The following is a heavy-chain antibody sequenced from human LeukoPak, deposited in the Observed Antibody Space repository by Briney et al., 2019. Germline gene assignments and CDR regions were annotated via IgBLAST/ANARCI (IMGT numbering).Heavy chain of an antibody. V-gene: IGHV3-66*04. D-gene: IGHD3-9*01. Sequence: GGSLRLSCAASEFSVGSNYMTWVRQAPGKGLEWVSLIYSGGSTYYADSVKGRFSISRDNAKNSLFLQMNSLRAEDTAVYYCARQEGILTGYNFDFWGQGTLVTVSS. CDR3: ARQEGILTGYNFDF. CDR1: EFSVGSNY. CDR2: IYSGGST. J-gene: IGHJ4*02.